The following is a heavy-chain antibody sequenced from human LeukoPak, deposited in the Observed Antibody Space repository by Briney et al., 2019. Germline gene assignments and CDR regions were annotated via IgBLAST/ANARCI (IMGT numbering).Heavy chain of an antibody. CDR3: ARATGSYYSLGY. D-gene: IGHD1-26*01. J-gene: IGHJ4*02. Sequence: GGSLRLSCAASGFTFSSYWMHWVRQAPGKGLGWVSRINSDGSSTSYADSVKGRFTVSRDNAKNTLYLQMNSLRAEDTAVYYCARATGSYYSLGYWGQGTLVTVSS. V-gene: IGHV3-74*01. CDR1: GFTFSSYW. CDR2: INSDGSST.